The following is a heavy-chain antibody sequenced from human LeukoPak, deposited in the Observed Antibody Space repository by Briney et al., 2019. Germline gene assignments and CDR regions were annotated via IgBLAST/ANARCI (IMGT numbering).Heavy chain of an antibody. CDR1: GFSFSSSW. CDR3: ARMRGAFDI. V-gene: IGHV3-74*01. CDR2: INTDGTDT. Sequence: GGSLRPSCAASGFSFSSSWMHWVRQTPGKGLVWVSRINTDGTDTTYADSVKGRFTISRDNAKNTLYLQMNSLRAEDTAVYYCARMRGAFDIWGQGTMVTVSS. J-gene: IGHJ3*02. D-gene: IGHD3-10*01.